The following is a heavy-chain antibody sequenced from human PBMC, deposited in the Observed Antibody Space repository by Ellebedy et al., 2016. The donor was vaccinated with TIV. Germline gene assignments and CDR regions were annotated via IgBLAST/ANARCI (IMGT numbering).Heavy chain of an antibody. Sequence: SETLSLTXTVSGGSISSYYWSWIRQPPGKGLEWIGYIYYSGSTNYNPSLKSRVTISVDTSKNQFSLKLSSVTAADTAVYYCARSVDTAMVTYYYYYMDVWGKGTTVTVSS. V-gene: IGHV4-59*01. J-gene: IGHJ6*03. CDR1: GGSISSYY. D-gene: IGHD5-18*01. CDR3: ARSVDTAMVTYYYYYMDV. CDR2: IYYSGST.